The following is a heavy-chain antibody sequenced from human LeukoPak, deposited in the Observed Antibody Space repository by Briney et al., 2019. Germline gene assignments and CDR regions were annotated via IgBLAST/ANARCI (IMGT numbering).Heavy chain of an antibody. CDR1: GFTFDDYG. CDR2: INWNGGST. V-gene: IGHV3-20*04. CDR3: ARDRPNYYHSSGHYYRRDGDF. D-gene: IGHD3-22*01. Sequence: GGSLRLSCAASGFTFDDYGMSWVRQAPGKGLEWVSGINWNGGSTGYADSVKGRFTISRDNAKNSLYLQMNSLRAEDTAVYYCARDRPNYYHSSGHYYRRDGDFWGQGTLVTVSS. J-gene: IGHJ4*02.